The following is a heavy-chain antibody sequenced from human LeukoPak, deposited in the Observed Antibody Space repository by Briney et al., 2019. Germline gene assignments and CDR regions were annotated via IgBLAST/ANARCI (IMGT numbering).Heavy chain of an antibody. CDR1: GGSFSGYY. CDR2: INHSGST. D-gene: IGHD3-10*01. J-gene: IGHJ5*02. Sequence: SETLSLTCAVYGGSFSGYYWSWIRQPPGKGLEWIGEINHSGSTNYNPSLKSRVTISVDTSKNQFSLKLSSVTAADTAVYYCAREDPPLLWFGEPFREFDPWGQGTLVTVSS. CDR3: AREDPPLLWFGEPFREFDP. V-gene: IGHV4-34*01.